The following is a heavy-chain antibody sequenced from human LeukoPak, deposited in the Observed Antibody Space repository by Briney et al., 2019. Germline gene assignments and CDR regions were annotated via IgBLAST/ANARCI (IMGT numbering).Heavy chain of an antibody. Sequence: KASPTLSLTCTVSGASISSGDYYWSWIRQPPGKGLERIGYIYYRGTTYYNPSLKSRVTISVDTSKNKFSLKLGSVTAADKAVYYCAREYRYDFWSGYPGRFDPWGQGTLVTVSS. CDR3: AREYRYDFWSGYPGRFDP. CDR2: IYYRGTT. V-gene: IGHV4-30-4*08. CDR1: GASISSGDYY. D-gene: IGHD3-3*01. J-gene: IGHJ5*02.